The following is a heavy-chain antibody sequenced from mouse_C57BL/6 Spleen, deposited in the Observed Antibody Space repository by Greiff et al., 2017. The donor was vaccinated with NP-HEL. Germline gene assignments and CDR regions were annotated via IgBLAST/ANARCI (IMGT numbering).Heavy chain of an antibody. V-gene: IGHV1-4*01. Sequence: VQLQQSGAELARPGASVKMSCKASGYTFTSYTMHWVKQRPGQGLEWIGYINPSSGYTKYNQKFKDKATLTADKSSSTAYMQLSSLTSEDSAGYYCARGSYTLGAMDYWGQGTSVTVSS. D-gene: IGHD4-1*01. CDR1: GYTFTSYT. CDR2: INPSSGYT. J-gene: IGHJ4*01. CDR3: ARGSYTLGAMDY.